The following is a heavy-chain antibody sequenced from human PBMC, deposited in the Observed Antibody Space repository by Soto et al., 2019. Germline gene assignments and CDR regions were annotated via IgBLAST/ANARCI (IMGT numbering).Heavy chain of an antibody. Sequence: QVRLVQSGPEVRKPGASVKISCEASGYSFTGHYLHWVRQAPGHGLEWMGWINPNSGGTNYAKKFQEWSPITKDKALSTVYMDLSSLRSEDTAMYYCAKSDGAEENDAFDIWGQGTMISVS. CDR1: GYSFTGHY. CDR3: AKSDGAEENDAFDI. CDR2: INPNSGGT. D-gene: IGHD3-16*01. J-gene: IGHJ3*02. V-gene: IGHV1-2*04.